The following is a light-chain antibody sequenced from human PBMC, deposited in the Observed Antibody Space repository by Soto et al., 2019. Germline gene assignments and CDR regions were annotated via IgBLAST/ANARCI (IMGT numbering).Light chain of an antibody. V-gene: IGKV1-27*01. CDR3: QKYHNAPPWT. Sequence: DIQMTQSPSSLSASVGDRVTITCRASQDISNYLAWYQQKPGKGPKLLIYAASTLQSGVPPRFSGSGYETDFTLTISSLQTEDVATYYCQKYHNAPPWTFGQGTRVEIK. CDR2: AAS. CDR1: QDISNY. J-gene: IGKJ1*01.